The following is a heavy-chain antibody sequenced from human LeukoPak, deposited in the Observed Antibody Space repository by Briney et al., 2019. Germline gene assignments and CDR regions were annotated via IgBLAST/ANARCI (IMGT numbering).Heavy chain of an antibody. CDR2: INHSGST. V-gene: IGHV4-34*01. D-gene: IGHD4-17*01. J-gene: IGHJ4*02. Sequence: SETLSLTCAVYGGSFSGYYWSWIRQPPGKGLEWIGEINHSGSTNYNPSLKSRVTISADTSKNQFSLKLSSVTAADTAVYYCARDSVTMGFDYWGQGTLVTVSS. CDR1: GGSFSGYY. CDR3: ARDSVTMGFDY.